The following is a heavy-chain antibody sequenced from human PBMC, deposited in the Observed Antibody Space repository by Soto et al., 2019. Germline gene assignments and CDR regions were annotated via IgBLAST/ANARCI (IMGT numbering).Heavy chain of an antibody. CDR3: ARVRDGSGSYYKKDAFDI. Sequence: GGSLRLSCAASGFTFYNYGMHWVRQAPGKGLEWVAGIWHDASNKYYAGSVKGRFTISRDNSKNMLYLQMNSLRSEDTAVYYCARVRDGSGSYYKKDAFDIWGQGTMVTVSS. CDR2: IWHDASNK. J-gene: IGHJ3*02. V-gene: IGHV3-33*01. D-gene: IGHD3-10*01. CDR1: GFTFYNYG.